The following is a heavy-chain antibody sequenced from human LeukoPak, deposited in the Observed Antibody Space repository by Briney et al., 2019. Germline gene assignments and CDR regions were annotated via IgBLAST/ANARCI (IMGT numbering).Heavy chain of an antibody. Sequence: AASVKVSCKASGYTFTGYYIHWVRQAPGQGLEWMGWINPNSGGTNYAQNFQGRVTMTRDTSISTAYMGLSRLRSDDRAVYYCARSPATVTTLDNYYYYMDVWGKGTTVTISS. CDR3: ARSPATVTTLDNYYYYMDV. CDR1: GYTFTGYY. D-gene: IGHD4-17*01. CDR2: INPNSGGT. V-gene: IGHV1-2*02. J-gene: IGHJ6*03.